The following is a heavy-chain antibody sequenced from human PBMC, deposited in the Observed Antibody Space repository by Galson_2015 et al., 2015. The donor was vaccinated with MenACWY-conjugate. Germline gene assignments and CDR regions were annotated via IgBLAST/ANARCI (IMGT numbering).Heavy chain of an antibody. CDR2: IFPGGSDT. CDR3: ARRSGYSSSWFFVY. D-gene: IGHD6-13*01. J-gene: IGHJ4*02. V-gene: IGHV5-51*01. Sequence: QSRAEGKKPGESLKISRAGSGSRFTSYWIGWGRQMPGKGLEWVGIIFPGGSDTRYSASFLDQVTISVYKSISPAALQWSSLKASDTAMYYCARRSGYSSSWFFVYWGQGTLVTVSS. CDR1: GSRFTSYW.